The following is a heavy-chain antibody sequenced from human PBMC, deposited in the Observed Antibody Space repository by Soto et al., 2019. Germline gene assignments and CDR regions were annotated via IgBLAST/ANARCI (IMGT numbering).Heavy chain of an antibody. Sequence: LRLSCAASGFSFINYAMRWVRHAPGQGLERVSSISATGASTFYADSVKGRLTISRDNSKDTPYLEMKSLRVEDTAVYYCAKYELKYRHGYAALFAWGPGPLGT. CDR3: AKYELKYRHGYAALFA. D-gene: IGHD5-18*01. CDR2: ISATGAST. CDR1: GFSFINYA. J-gene: IGHJ5*02. V-gene: IGHV3-23*01.